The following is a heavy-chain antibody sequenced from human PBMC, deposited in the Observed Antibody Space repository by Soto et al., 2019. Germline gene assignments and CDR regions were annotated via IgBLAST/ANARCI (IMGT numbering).Heavy chain of an antibody. CDR1: DYTFTHYG. D-gene: IGHD6-13*01. Sequence: QVQLVQSGGEVKKPGASVKVSCKSSDYTFTHYGVSWVRQAPGQGLEWMGWISGYNGNTNYAQKFQDRVTMSADTSTRTAYMEVRSLTSDDTAIYFCAAAGGNYFGMDVW. J-gene: IGHJ6*01. CDR2: ISGYNGNT. CDR3: AAAGGNYFGMDV. V-gene: IGHV1-18*01.